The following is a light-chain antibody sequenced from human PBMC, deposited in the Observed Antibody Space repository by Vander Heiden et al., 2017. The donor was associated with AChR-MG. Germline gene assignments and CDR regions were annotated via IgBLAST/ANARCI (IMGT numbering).Light chain of an antibody. CDR2: LGS. CDR1: QSLLHSNGYNY. V-gene: IGKV2-28*01. CDR3: MQALQTPYT. J-gene: IGKJ2*01. Sequence: DAVTTQSPLSLPVTPGGPASISCRSSQSLLHSNGYNYLDCYLQMPGQSPQLLIYLGSNRASGVPDRFSGSGSGTDFTLKISRVEAEDVGVYYCMQALQTPYTFGQGTKLEIK.